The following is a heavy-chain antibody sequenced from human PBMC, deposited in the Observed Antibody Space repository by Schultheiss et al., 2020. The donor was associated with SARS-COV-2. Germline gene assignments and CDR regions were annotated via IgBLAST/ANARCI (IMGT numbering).Heavy chain of an antibody. CDR2: ISGSGGST. Sequence: GESLKISCAASGFTFSSYAISWVRQAPGKGLEWVSAISGSGGSTYYADSVKGRFTISRDNSKNTLYLQMNSLRAEDTAVYYCAIYGDSPDYFDYWGQGTLVTVSS. CDR1: GFTFSSYA. CDR3: AIYGDSPDYFDY. V-gene: IGHV3-23*01. D-gene: IGHD4-17*01. J-gene: IGHJ4*02.